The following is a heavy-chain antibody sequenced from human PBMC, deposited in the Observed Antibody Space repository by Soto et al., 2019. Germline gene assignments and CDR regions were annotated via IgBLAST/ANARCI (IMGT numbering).Heavy chain of an antibody. D-gene: IGHD2-2*01. V-gene: IGHV1-24*01. CDR2: FDPEDGET. J-gene: IGHJ6*02. CDR1: GYTLTELS. CDR3: ATGVPAAKGLNYYYYYGMDV. Sequence: ASVKVSCKVSGYTLTELSMHWVRQAPGKGLEWMGGFDPEDGETIYAQKFQGRVTMTEDTSTDTAYMELSSLRSEDTAVYYCATGVPAAKGLNYYYYYGMDVWGQGTTVTVSS.